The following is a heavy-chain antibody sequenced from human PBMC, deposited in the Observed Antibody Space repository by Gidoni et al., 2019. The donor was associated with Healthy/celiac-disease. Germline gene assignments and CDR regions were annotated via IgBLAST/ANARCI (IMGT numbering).Heavy chain of an antibody. CDR2: ST. CDR3: ARRNWFDP. Sequence: STNYNPSLKSRVTISVDTSKNQFSLKLSSVTAADTAVYYCARRNWFDPWGQGTLVTVSS. V-gene: IGHV4-34*01. J-gene: IGHJ5*02.